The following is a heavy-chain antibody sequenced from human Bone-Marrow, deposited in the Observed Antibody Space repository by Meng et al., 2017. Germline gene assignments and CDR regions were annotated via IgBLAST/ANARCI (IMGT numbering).Heavy chain of an antibody. D-gene: IGHD4-17*01. CDR2: IYSGGST. J-gene: IGHJ4*02. CDR3: ARDLDYGDYTFGY. Sequence: GESLKISCAASGFTVNSNYMSWVRQAPGKGLEWVSLIYSGGSTYYADSVKGRFTISRDNSKNTLYLQMNSLRAEDTAVYYCARDLDYGDYTFGYWGQGTLVTVSS. V-gene: IGHV3-53*01. CDR1: GFTVNSNY.